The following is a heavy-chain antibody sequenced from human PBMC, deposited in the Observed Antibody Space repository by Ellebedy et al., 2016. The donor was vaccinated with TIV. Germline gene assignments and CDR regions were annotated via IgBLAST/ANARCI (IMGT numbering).Heavy chain of an antibody. CDR1: GGSISGYY. Sequence: SETLSLTCTVSGGSISGYYWSWVRRPPGKGLEWIGYIHYSGTTTYNPSLNSRVTMSVDTSKNQFSLKLSSVTAADTAVYYCARYLHTATTGYFDYWGQGALVTVSS. D-gene: IGHD4-11*01. V-gene: IGHV4-59*01. CDR2: IHYSGTT. J-gene: IGHJ4*02. CDR3: ARYLHTATTGYFDY.